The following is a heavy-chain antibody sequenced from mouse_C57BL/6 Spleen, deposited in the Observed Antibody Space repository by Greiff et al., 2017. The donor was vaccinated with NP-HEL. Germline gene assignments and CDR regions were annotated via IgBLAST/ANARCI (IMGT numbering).Heavy chain of an antibody. CDR2: IYPGDGDT. Sequence: VQLQQSGPELVKPGASVKISCKASGYAFSSSWMNWVKQRPGKGLEWIGRIYPGDGDTNYNGKFKGKATLTADKSSSTAYMQLSSLTSEDSAVYFCASLTRTGTWFAYWGQGTLVTVSA. J-gene: IGHJ3*01. D-gene: IGHD4-1*01. V-gene: IGHV1-82*01. CDR3: ASLTRTGTWFAY. CDR1: GYAFSSSW.